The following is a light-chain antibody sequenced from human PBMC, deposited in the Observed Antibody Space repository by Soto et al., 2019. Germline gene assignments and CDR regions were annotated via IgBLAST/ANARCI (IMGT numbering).Light chain of an antibody. V-gene: IGLV1-44*01. CDR2: SNN. CDR1: SSNIGSNT. J-gene: IGLJ1*01. CDR3: AAWDASLNGYV. Sequence: QSVLTQPPSASGTPGQRVTISCSGSSSNIGSNTVNWYQQLPGTAPKLLIYSNNQRPSGGPDRFSGSKSGTSAPLAIRGLQSEDEADYYCAAWDASLNGYVFGTGTKVTVL.